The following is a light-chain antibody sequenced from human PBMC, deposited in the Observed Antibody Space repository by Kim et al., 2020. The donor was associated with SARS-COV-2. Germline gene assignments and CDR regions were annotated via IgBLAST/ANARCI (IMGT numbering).Light chain of an antibody. J-gene: IGLJ2*01. CDR2: SDK. V-gene: IGLV1-44*01. CDR3: AAWDDSLNGQVV. Sequence: QRVTISCLGSSANIGSNTVNWYQLLSGTAPKLLIYSDKQRPSGVPARFSGSKSGTSAFLAISGLQSADEADYYCAAWDDSLNGQVVFGGGTQLTVL. CDR1: SANIGSNT.